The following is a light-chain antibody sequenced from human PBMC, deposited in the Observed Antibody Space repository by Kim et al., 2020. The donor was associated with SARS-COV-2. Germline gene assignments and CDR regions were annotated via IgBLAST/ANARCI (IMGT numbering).Light chain of an antibody. J-gene: IGLJ2*01. CDR1: SSNIGSNT. CDR3: AAWDDSLNGVV. V-gene: IGLV1-44*01. CDR2: SNN. Sequence: GQRVNISCSGSSSNIGSNTVNWYQQPPGTAPKLLISSNNQRPSGVPDRFSDSKSGTSASLANSGLQSEDEAGYYCAAWDDSLNGVVFGGGTQLTVL.